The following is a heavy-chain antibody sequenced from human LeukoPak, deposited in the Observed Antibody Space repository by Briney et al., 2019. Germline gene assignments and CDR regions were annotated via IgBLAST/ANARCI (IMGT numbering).Heavy chain of an antibody. J-gene: IGHJ4*02. CDR2: IYAGSST. V-gene: IGHV3-66*02. CDR1: GLTVSDNY. Sequence: GGSLRLSCAASGLTVSDNYMTWVRQAPGKGLEWVSVIYAGSSTFYADSVKGRITISRYNYKNTVYLQMNRLRAEDAAVYYCARDRSYDCSGYPFDFWGQGTLVTVSS. D-gene: IGHD3-22*01. CDR3: ARDRSYDCSGYPFDF.